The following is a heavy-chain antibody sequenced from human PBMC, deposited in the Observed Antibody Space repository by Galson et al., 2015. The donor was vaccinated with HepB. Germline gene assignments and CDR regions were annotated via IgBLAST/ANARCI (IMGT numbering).Heavy chain of an antibody. V-gene: IGHV1-18*01. D-gene: IGHD6-13*01. Sequence: SVKVSCKASGYTFTSYGISWVRQAPGQGLEWMGWISAYNGNTNYAQKLQGRVTMTTDTSTSTAYMELSSLRSEDTAVYYCASEQQLVQVLDYWGQGALVTVSS. CDR3: ASEQQLVQVLDY. CDR2: ISAYNGNT. CDR1: GYTFTSYG. J-gene: IGHJ4*02.